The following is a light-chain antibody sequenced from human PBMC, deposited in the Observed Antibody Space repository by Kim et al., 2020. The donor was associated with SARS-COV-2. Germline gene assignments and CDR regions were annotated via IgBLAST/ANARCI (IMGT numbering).Light chain of an antibody. Sequence: LGQTVKITCKGDSLRKYYASWYQQKPGQAPVLVIFGKNDRPSGIPDRFSGSNSGDTSSLTITGAQAEDEADYYCNSRDSRGNHFWVFGGGTQLTVL. CDR1: SLRKYY. J-gene: IGLJ3*02. V-gene: IGLV3-19*01. CDR3: NSRDSRGNHFWV. CDR2: GKN.